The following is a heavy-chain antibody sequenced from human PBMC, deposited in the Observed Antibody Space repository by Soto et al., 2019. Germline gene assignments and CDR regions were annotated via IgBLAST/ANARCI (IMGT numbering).Heavy chain of an antibody. V-gene: IGHV3-23*01. CDR2: ISGSGGST. Sequence: GSLRLSCAASGFTFSRYVMRWVRQAPGKGLEGVSSISGSGGSTYYTDSVKGRFTISRDNSKNTVYLQMNSLRAEDTAVYFCARGYCSGDTCYHIDYWGQGTLVTVSS. J-gene: IGHJ4*02. CDR3: ARGYCSGDTCYHIDY. D-gene: IGHD2-15*01. CDR1: GFTFSRYV.